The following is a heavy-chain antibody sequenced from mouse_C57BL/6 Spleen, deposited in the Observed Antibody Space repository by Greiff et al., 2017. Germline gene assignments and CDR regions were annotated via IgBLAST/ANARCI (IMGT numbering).Heavy chain of an antibody. Sequence: VQLQESGGDLVKPGGSLKLSCAASGFTFSSYGMSWVRQTPDKRLEWVATISSGGSYTYYPDSVKGRFTISRDNAKNTLYLQMSSLKSEDTAMYYCAKWLLRTYAMDYWGQGTSVTVSS. V-gene: IGHV5-6*01. CDR3: AKWLLRTYAMDY. J-gene: IGHJ4*01. CDR2: ISSGGSYT. CDR1: GFTFSSYG. D-gene: IGHD2-3*01.